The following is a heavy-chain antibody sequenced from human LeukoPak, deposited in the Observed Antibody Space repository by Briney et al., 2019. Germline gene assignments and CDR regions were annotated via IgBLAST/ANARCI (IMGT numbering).Heavy chain of an antibody. D-gene: IGHD5-18*01. CDR2: TKGDGSST. V-gene: IGHV3-74*01. J-gene: IGHJ4*02. CDR3: ARDGYSFGHDFDY. Sequence: GGSLRLSCAASGFTFSSYRMHWVRHTPGKGLVWVSRTKGDGSSTSYADSVKGRFTISRDDAKNTLYLQMNSLRAEDTAVYYCARDGYSFGHDFDYWGQGTLVTVSS. CDR1: GFTFSSYR.